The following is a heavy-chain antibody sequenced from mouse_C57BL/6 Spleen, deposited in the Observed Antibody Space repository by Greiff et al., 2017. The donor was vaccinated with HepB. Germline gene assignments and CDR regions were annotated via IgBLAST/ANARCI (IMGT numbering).Heavy chain of an antibody. V-gene: IGHV1-52*01. Sequence: QVQLQQPGAELVRPGSSVKLSFKASGYTFTSYWMHWVKQRPIQGLEWIGNIDPSDSETHYNQKFKDKATLTVDKSSSTAYMQLSSLTSEDSAVYYCASGSYYGSSYFDYWGQGTTLTVSS. CDR1: GYTFTSYW. J-gene: IGHJ2*01. CDR2: IDPSDSET. D-gene: IGHD1-1*01. CDR3: ASGSYYGSSYFDY.